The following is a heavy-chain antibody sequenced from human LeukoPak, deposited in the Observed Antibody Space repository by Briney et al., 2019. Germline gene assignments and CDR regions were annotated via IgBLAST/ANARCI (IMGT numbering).Heavy chain of an antibody. V-gene: IGHV4-34*01. CDR3: ARVGNYYGSGSYYTAFDY. J-gene: IGHJ4*02. D-gene: IGHD3-10*01. Sequence: SETLSLTCAVYGGSFSGYYWSWIRQPPGKGLEWIGETNHSGSTNYNPSLKSRVTISVDTSKNQFSLKLSSVTAADTAVYYCARVGNYYGSGSYYTAFDYWGQGTLVTVSS. CDR2: TNHSGST. CDR1: GGSFSGYY.